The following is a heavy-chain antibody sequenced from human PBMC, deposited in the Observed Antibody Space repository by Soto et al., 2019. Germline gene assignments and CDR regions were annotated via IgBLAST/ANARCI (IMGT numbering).Heavy chain of an antibody. J-gene: IGHJ4*02. CDR2: ISGSGGST. CDR3: AKDDYSVSGSYYKLSFDY. D-gene: IGHD3-10*01. CDR1: GFTFRYYA. V-gene: IGHV3-23*01. Sequence: PGGSLRLSCAASGFTFRYYAMSWVRQAPGKGLEWVSAISGSGGSTYYADSVKGRFTISRDNSKNTLYLQMNSLRAEDTAVYFCAKDDYSVSGSYYKLSFDYWGQGTLVTVSS.